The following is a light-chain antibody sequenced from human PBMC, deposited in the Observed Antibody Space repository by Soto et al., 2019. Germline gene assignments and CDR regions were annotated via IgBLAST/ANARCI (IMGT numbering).Light chain of an antibody. CDR3: QQLNRYPF. V-gene: IGKV1-9*01. CDR2: AAS. Sequence: DIQLTPPPSFLSASVGDRVHIPCRASQGISSYLAWYQQKPGKAPKLLIYAASTLQSGVASRFSSNGAGTKFTLTISSLQPEDFATYYCQQLNRYPFFGPVTKVDIK. J-gene: IGKJ3*01. CDR1: QGISSY.